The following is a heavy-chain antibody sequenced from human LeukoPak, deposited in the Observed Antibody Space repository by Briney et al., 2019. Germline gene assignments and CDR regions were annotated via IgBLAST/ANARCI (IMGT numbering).Heavy chain of an antibody. J-gene: IGHJ4*02. CDR1: GFTFSSYG. CDR2: ISYDGSNK. Sequence: GGSLRLSCAASGFTFSSYGMHWVRQAPGKGLEWVAVISYDGSNKYYADSEKGRFTISRDNSKNTLYLRMNSLRVEDTAVYYCAKEAMVGGSVDYWGQGTLVTVSS. CDR3: AKEAMVGGSVDY. D-gene: IGHD5-18*01. V-gene: IGHV3-30*18.